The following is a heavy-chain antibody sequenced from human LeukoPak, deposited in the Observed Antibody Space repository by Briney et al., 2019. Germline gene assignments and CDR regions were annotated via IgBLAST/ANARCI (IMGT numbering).Heavy chain of an antibody. CDR3: ATDIYGSGSYDP. Sequence: ASVKVSCKASGYTFTSYGISWVRQAPGQGLEWMGWISAYNGNTNYAQKFQGRVTMTEDTSTDTAYMELSSLRSEDTAVYYCATDIYGSGSYDPWGQGTLVTVSS. CDR1: GYTFTSYG. V-gene: IGHV1-18*01. D-gene: IGHD3-10*01. CDR2: ISAYNGNT. J-gene: IGHJ5*02.